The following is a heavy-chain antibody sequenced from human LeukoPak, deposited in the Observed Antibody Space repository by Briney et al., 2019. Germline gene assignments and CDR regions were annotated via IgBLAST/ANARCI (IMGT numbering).Heavy chain of an antibody. Sequence: GGSLRLSCAASGFTFSNYAMSWVRQVPGKGLEWVSAISGSGGSTYYADSVKGRFTISRDNSKNTLYLQMSSLRAEDTAVYYCAKAGSSGRYNGYWGQGTLVTVSS. J-gene: IGHJ4*02. V-gene: IGHV3-23*01. D-gene: IGHD6-19*01. CDR2: ISGSGGST. CDR1: GFTFSNYA. CDR3: AKAGSSGRYNGY.